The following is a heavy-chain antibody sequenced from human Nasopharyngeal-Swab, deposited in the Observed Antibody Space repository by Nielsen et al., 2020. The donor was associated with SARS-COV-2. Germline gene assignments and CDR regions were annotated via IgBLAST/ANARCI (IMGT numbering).Heavy chain of an antibody. Sequence: SVKVSCKASGGTFSSYAISWVRQAPGQGLEWMGRIIPIFGTANYAQKFQGRVTITADESTSTAYMELSSLRSEDTAVYYCARALEYYYDSSGYYVYGYWGQGTLVTVSS. V-gene: IGHV1-69*13. CDR2: IIPIFGTA. J-gene: IGHJ4*02. CDR3: ARALEYYYDSSGYYVYGY. CDR1: GGTFSSYA. D-gene: IGHD3-22*01.